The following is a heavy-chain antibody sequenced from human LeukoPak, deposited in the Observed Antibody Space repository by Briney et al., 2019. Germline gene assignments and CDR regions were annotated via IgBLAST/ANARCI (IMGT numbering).Heavy chain of an antibody. CDR3: AAGSDY. Sequence: SETLSLTCTVSGYSISSGYYWGWIRQPPGKGLEWIGSIYHSGSTYYNPSLKSRVTISVDTSKNQFSLKLSPVTAADTAVYYCAAGSDYWGQGTLVTVSS. J-gene: IGHJ4*02. D-gene: IGHD6-13*01. CDR1: GYSISSGYY. CDR2: IYHSGST. V-gene: IGHV4-38-2*02.